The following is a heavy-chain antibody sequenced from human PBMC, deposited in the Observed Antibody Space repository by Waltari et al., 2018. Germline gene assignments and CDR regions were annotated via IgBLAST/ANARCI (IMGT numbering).Heavy chain of an antibody. V-gene: IGHV1-8*03. CDR3: ARRGVGATHYYYYMDV. D-gene: IGHD1-26*01. CDR2: MNPNSGNP. Sequence: QVQLVQSGAEVKKPGASVKVSCKASGYTFTSYDINWVRQATGQGLEWMGWMNPNSGNPGYAQKFQGRVTITRNTSISTAYMELSSLRSEDTAVYYCARRGVGATHYYYYMDVWGKGTTVTVSS. J-gene: IGHJ6*03. CDR1: GYTFTSYD.